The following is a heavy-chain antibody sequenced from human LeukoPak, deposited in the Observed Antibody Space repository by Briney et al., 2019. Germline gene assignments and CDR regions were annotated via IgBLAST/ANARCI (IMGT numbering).Heavy chain of an antibody. CDR2: INPSGGST. Sequence: GASVKVSCKASGYTFTSYYMHWVRQAPGQGLEWMGIINPSGGSTSYAQKFQGRVTMTRDTSASTVYMELSSLRSEDTAVYYCARDKPPNYYGSGSYLYYYGMDVWGQGTTVAVSS. CDR1: GYTFTSYY. CDR3: ARDKPPNYYGSGSYLYYYGMDV. D-gene: IGHD3-10*01. V-gene: IGHV1-46*01. J-gene: IGHJ6*02.